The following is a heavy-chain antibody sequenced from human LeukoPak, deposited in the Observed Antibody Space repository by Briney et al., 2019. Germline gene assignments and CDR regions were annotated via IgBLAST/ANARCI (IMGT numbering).Heavy chain of an antibody. J-gene: IGHJ4*02. V-gene: IGHV3-21*06. CDR3: ARLVSRVALAGADY. CDR1: GFTLSSYS. Sequence: GGSLRLSCPPSGFTLSSYSMNWVRQAPGKWLEWVSSISSSSTYIYYADSVKGRFTVSRDNAENSLYLQMNSLRAEDTAVYYCARLVSRVALAGADYWGQGTLVTVSS. CDR2: ISSSSTYI. D-gene: IGHD6-19*01.